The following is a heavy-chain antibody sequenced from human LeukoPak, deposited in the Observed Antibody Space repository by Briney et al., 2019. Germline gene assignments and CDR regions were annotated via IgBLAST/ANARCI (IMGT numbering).Heavy chain of an antibody. V-gene: IGHV4-61*02. D-gene: IGHD6-13*01. J-gene: IGHJ4*02. Sequence: PSETLSLTCTVSGGSISSGSYYWSWIRQPAGKGLEWIGRIYTSGSTNYNPSLKSRVTISVDTSKNQFSLKLSSVTAADTAVYYCARAEIAAAGTPGGTFDYWGQGTLVTVSS. CDR2: IYTSGST. CDR1: GGSISSGSYY. CDR3: ARAEIAAAGTPGGTFDY.